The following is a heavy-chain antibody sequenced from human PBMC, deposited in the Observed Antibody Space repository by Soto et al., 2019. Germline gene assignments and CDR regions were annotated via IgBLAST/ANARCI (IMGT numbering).Heavy chain of an antibody. CDR1: GFTFSSYA. CDR2: ISSNGGST. V-gene: IGHV3-64D*06. J-gene: IGHJ6*02. CDR3: VKACDYVPNGYYGMDV. Sequence: GGSLRLSCSASGFTFSSYAMHWVRQAPGKGLEYVSAISSNGGSTYYADSVKGRFTISRDNSKNTLYLQMSSLRAEDTAVYYCVKACDYVPNGYYGMDVWGQGTTVTVS. D-gene: IGHD4-17*01.